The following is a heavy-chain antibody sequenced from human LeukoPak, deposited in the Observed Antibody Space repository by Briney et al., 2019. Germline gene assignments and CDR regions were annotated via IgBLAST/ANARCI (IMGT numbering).Heavy chain of an antibody. D-gene: IGHD3-10*01. V-gene: IGHV3-23*01. CDR3: ASHDGSGSNNWLDP. Sequence: GGSLRLSCLASGFTFSNFGMSWVHHTAGKGLEWVSAISESGDATFYADSVQGRFTISRDNFKNTLYLQMNSLRAEDTAVYYCASHDGSGSNNWLDPWGQGTLVTVSS. CDR1: GFTFSNFG. CDR2: ISESGDAT. J-gene: IGHJ5*02.